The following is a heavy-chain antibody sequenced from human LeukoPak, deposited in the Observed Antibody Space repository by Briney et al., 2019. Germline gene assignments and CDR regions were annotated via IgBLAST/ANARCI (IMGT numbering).Heavy chain of an antibody. CDR2: INPNSGGT. D-gene: IGHD1-26*01. V-gene: IGHV1-2*02. Sequence: GASVKVACKASGYTFTGYYMHWVRHAPGHGLESIVWINPNSGGTNYAQKFQGRVTMTRDTSISTAYMELSRLRSDDTAVYYCARGARWELLIYFYYYMDVWGKGTTVTISS. CDR1: GYTFTGYY. CDR3: ARGARWELLIYFYYYMDV. J-gene: IGHJ6*03.